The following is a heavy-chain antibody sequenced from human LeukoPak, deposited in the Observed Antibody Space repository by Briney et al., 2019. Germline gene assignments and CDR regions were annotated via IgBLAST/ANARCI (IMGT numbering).Heavy chain of an antibody. J-gene: IGHJ4*02. CDR3: AWTVAAAGSFDY. Sequence: PGGSLRLSCAASGITVSSNHMGWVRQAPGKGLEWVSVIDSGGSTYYADSVKGRFTISRDNSKNTLYLQVNSLRAEDTAVYYCAWTVAAAGSFDYWGQGTLVTVSS. V-gene: IGHV3-66*01. CDR1: GITVSSNH. D-gene: IGHD6-13*01. CDR2: IDSGGST.